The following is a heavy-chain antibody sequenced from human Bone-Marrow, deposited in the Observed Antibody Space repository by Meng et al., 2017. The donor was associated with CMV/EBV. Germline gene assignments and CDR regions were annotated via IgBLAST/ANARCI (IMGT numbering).Heavy chain of an antibody. J-gene: IGHJ6*02. CDR2: INHSGST. Sequence: SETLSLTCAVNGGSFSGYYWRWIRQPPGKGLEWIGEINHSGSTNYNPSLKSRVTISVDTSKNQFSLKLSSLTAADTAVYYCASLPSGLYDFWSGPYYYGMDVWGQGTTVTVSS. CDR3: ASLPSGLYDFWSGPYYYGMDV. D-gene: IGHD3-3*01. CDR1: GGSFSGYY. V-gene: IGHV4-34*01.